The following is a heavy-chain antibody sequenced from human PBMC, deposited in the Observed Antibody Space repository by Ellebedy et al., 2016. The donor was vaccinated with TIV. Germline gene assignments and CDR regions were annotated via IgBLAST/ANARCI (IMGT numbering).Heavy chain of an antibody. Sequence: ASVKVSCKASGGTFSSYAISWVRQAPGQGLEWMGGIIPIFGTANYAQKFQGRVTITADESTSTAYMELSSLRSEDTAVYYCASVVLKGSGSYMTNRWFDPWGQGTLVTVSS. CDR3: ASVVLKGSGSYMTNRWFDP. CDR2: IIPIFGTA. D-gene: IGHD3-10*01. CDR1: GGTFSSYA. V-gene: IGHV1-69*13. J-gene: IGHJ5*02.